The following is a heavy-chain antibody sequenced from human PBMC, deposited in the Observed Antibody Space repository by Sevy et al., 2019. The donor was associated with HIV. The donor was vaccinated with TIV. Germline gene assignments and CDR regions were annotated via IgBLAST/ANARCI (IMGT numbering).Heavy chain of an antibody. J-gene: IGHJ6*02. CDR2: ISGSGDYI. Sequence: GGSLRLSCVVSGFTFSSYNMNWVRQAPGKGLEWVASISGSGDYIDYVDSVKGRFAISRDNAKNSLYLQMNSLRAEDTAVYYCARDPNYCSKGVCFRGMDVWGQGTTVTVSS. CDR1: GFTFSSYN. CDR3: ARDPNYCSKGVCFRGMDV. D-gene: IGHD2-8*01. V-gene: IGHV3-21*06.